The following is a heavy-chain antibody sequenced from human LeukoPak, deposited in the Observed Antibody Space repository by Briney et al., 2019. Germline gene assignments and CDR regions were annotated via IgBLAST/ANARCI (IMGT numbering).Heavy chain of an antibody. V-gene: IGHV3-9*01. CDR3: AKDIRSLAVAVDY. CDR1: GFTFDDYA. Sequence: GGSLRLSCAASGFTFDDYAMHWVRQAPGKGLEGLSGIRWNSGSIGYADSVKGRFTISRDNAKNSLYLQMNSLRAEDTALYYCAKDIRSLAVAVDYWGQGTLVTVSS. J-gene: IGHJ4*02. D-gene: IGHD6-19*01. CDR2: IRWNSGSI.